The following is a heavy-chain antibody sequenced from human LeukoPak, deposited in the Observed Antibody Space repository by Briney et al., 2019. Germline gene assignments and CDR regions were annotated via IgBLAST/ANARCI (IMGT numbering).Heavy chain of an antibody. V-gene: IGHV1-18*01. Sequence: ASVKVSCKASGYTFTSYGISWVRQAPGQGLEWMGWISAYNGNTNYAQKLQGRVTMTTDTSTSTAYMELRSLRSDDTAVYYCARDYRVRGVIDLQFDYRGQGTLVAVSS. CDR1: GYTFTSYG. J-gene: IGHJ4*02. CDR3: ARDYRVRGVIDLQFDY. D-gene: IGHD3-10*01. CDR2: ISAYNGNT.